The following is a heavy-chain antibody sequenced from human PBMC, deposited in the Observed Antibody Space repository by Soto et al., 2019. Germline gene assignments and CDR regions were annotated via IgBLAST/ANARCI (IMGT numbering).Heavy chain of an antibody. CDR2: MNPNSGNT. D-gene: IGHD4-17*01. CDR3: ARTLYGDNVDY. CDR1: GYTFTRYD. V-gene: IGHV1-8*01. J-gene: IGHJ4*02. Sequence: QVQLVQSGAEVKKPGASVKVSCKASGYTFTRYDINWVRQATGQGLEWMGWMNPNSGNTGYAQKFQGRVTMTRNTSICTAYMELCSVGCEDTAVYYFARTLYGDNVDYWGQGTLVTVCS.